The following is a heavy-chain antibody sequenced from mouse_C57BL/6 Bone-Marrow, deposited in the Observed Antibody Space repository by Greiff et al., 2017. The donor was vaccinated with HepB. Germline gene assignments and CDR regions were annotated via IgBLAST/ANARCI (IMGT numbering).Heavy chain of an antibody. CDR1: GYTFTSYW. V-gene: IGHV1-62-3*01. CDR3: ARSKDYYCGRYFDV. Sequence: QVQLQQPGAELVKPGASVKLSCKASGYTFTSYWMHWVKQRPGRGLEWIGRIDPNSGGTNYNEKFKGKATLTADKSSSTAYMQLSSLTSEDSAVYFCARSKDYYCGRYFDVWGTGTTVTVSS. D-gene: IGHD1-1*01. CDR2: IDPNSGGT. J-gene: IGHJ1*03.